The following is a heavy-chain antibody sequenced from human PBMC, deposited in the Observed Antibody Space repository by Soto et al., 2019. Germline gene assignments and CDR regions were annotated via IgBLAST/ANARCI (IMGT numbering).Heavy chain of an antibody. CDR2: TYYRSKWYN. D-gene: IGHD2-21*01. CDR1: GDSVSSNSAA. J-gene: IGHJ6*02. V-gene: IGHV6-1*01. Sequence: PSQTLSLTCAISGDSVSSNSAAWNWIRQSPSRGLEWLGRTYYRSKWYNDYAVSVKSRITINPDTSKNQFSLQLNSVTPEDTAVYYCARGKLEMAIIFQDFYYYHGIAVLRHAT. CDR3: ARGKLEMAIIFQDFYYYHGIAV.